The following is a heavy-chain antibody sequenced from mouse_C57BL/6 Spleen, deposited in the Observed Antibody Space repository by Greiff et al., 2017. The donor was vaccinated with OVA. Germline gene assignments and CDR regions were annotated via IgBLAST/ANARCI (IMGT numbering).Heavy chain of an antibody. CDR1: GYTFTSYW. Sequence: QVQLQQPGAELVKPGASVKMSCKASGYTFTSYWITWVKQRPGQGLEWIGDINPSNGGTNYNEKFKSKATLTVDQSSSTAYMQLSSLTSEDSAVYYCARKGANGYDGGYAMDYWGQGTSVTVSS. CDR2: INPSNGGT. J-gene: IGHJ4*01. V-gene: IGHV1-55*01. D-gene: IGHD2-2*01. CDR3: ARKGANGYDGGYAMDY.